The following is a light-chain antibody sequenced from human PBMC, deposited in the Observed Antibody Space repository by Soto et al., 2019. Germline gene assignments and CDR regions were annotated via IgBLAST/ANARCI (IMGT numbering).Light chain of an antibody. CDR2: GNN. CDR1: SSNIGAGYD. Sequence: QSVLTQPPSVSGAPGQRVTISCTGNSSNIGAGYDVHWYQHLPGTAPKLLIYGNNNRPSGVPDRFSGSKSGTSASLAITGLQAEDEADYFCQSYDNSLGGSVFGGGTKLTVL. V-gene: IGLV1-40*01. CDR3: QSYDNSLGGSV. J-gene: IGLJ3*02.